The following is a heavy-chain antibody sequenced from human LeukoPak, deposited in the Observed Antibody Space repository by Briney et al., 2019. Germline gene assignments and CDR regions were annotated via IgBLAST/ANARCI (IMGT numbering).Heavy chain of an antibody. CDR3: VRDFYADY. CDR2: IKHDGTEK. D-gene: IGHD2/OR15-2a*01. CDR1: DGSISSSNW. V-gene: IGHV3-7*03. J-gene: IGHJ4*02. Sequence: ETLSLTCAVSDGSISSSNWWSWVRQPPGKGLEWVANIKHDGTEKNYVDSVKGRFTIYRDNAENTLYLQMNSLRAEDTAVYYCVRDFYADYWGQGAMVTVSS.